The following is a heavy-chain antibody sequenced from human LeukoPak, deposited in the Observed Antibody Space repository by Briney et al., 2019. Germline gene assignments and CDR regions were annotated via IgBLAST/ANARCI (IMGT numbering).Heavy chain of an antibody. D-gene: IGHD1-26*01. Sequence: GGSLRLSCAASGFTFSSYAMSWVRQAPGKGLEWVSAISGSGGSTYYADSVKDRFTISRDNSKNTLYLQMNSLRAEDTAVYYCAKRAVGATTFVEYFQHWGQGTLVTVSS. CDR2: ISGSGGST. CDR3: AKRAVGATTFVEYFQH. V-gene: IGHV3-23*01. J-gene: IGHJ1*01. CDR1: GFTFSSYA.